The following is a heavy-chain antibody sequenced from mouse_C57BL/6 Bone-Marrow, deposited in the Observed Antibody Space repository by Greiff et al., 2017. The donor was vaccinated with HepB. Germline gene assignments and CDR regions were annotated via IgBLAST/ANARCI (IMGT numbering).Heavy chain of an antibody. CDR1: GYTFTDYE. CDR3: TRYKGRWFAY. J-gene: IGHJ3*01. Sequence: QVHVKQSGAELVRPGASVTLSCKASGYTFTDYEMHWVKQTPVHGLEWIGAIDPETGGTAYNQKFKGKAILTADKSSSTAYMELRSLTSEDSAVYYCTRYKGRWFAYWGQGTLVTVSA. CDR2: IDPETGGT. V-gene: IGHV1-15*01. D-gene: IGHD1-3*01.